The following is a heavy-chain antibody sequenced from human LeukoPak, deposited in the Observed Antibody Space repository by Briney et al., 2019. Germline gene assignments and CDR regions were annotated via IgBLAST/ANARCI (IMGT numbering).Heavy chain of an antibody. CDR2: ISSSGSYI. Sequence: GGSLRLSCAASGFTFSIYSMDWVRQAPGKVLEWVSSISSSGSYIYYADSLKGRFTISRDDAKNSLYLQMNSLRAEDTAVYYCAREDASSWDYWGQGILVTVSS. J-gene: IGHJ4*02. CDR1: GFTFSIYS. D-gene: IGHD6-13*01. CDR3: AREDASSWDY. V-gene: IGHV3-21*01.